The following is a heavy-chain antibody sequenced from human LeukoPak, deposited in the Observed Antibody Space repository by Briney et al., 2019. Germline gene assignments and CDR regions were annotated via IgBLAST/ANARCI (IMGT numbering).Heavy chain of an antibody. D-gene: IGHD6-13*01. V-gene: IGHV3-21*01. Sequence: GGSLRLSYAASGFPFSTYSMNWVRQAPGKGLEWVSSISSTGNYIYYADSVKGRFTISRDNAKNSLHLQMNSLRAEDTAVYYCARVFGQQPPNYWGQGTPVTVSS. CDR2: ISSTGNYI. CDR1: GFPFSTYS. J-gene: IGHJ4*02. CDR3: ARVFGQQPPNY.